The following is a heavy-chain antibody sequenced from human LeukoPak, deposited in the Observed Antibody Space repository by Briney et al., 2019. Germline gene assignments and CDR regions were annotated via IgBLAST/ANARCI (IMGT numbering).Heavy chain of an antibody. CDR3: ARGGRDFWSGYPIYYGMDV. D-gene: IGHD3-3*01. Sequence: EASVKVSCKASGYTFTGYYMHWVRQAPGQGLEWMGWINPNSGGTNYAQKFQGRVTMTRDTSISTAYMVLSRLRSDDTAVCYCARGGRDFWSGYPIYYGMDVWGQGTTVTVSS. J-gene: IGHJ6*02. CDR2: INPNSGGT. V-gene: IGHV1-2*02. CDR1: GYTFTGYY.